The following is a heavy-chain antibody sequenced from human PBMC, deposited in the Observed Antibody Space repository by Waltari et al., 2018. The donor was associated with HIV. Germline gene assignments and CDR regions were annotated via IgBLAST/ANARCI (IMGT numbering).Heavy chain of an antibody. CDR3: ARSLTSRPGYGGVMAF. CDR1: GYTFTNHD. Sequence: QVQLVQSGAEVKKPGASVKVSCRTSGYTFTNHDINWVRQAAGQGLEWMGWMNPNSVNTGFAQNFQGRVTMTRNSSISTAYMELRSLKSEDTALYYCARSLTSRPGYGGVMAFWGQGSLVTVSS. CDR2: MNPNSVNT. J-gene: IGHJ4*02. V-gene: IGHV1-8*01. D-gene: IGHD3-16*01.